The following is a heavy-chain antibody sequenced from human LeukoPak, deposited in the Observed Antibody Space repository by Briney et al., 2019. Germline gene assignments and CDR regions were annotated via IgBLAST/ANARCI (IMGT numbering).Heavy chain of an antibody. CDR1: GGTFSSYA. CDR2: IIPIFGTA. J-gene: IGHJ4*02. D-gene: IGHD6-13*01. CDR3: ARLAAAGTNY. V-gene: IGHV1-69*13. Sequence: GASVKVSCKASGGTFSSYAISWVRQAPGQGLEWMGGIIPIFGTANYAQKFQGRVTITADESTSTAYMGLSSLRSEDTAVYYCARLAAAGTNYWGQGTLVTVSS.